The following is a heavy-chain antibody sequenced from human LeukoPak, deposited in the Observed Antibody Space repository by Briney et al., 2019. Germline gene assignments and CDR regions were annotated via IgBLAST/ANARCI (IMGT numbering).Heavy chain of an antibody. V-gene: IGHV3-9*01. CDR3: ARDSSNDYNFWSGYYTNYMDV. CDR2: ISWNSGSI. J-gene: IGHJ6*03. Sequence: GRSLRLSCAASGFTFDDYAMHWVRQAPGKGLEWVSGISWNSGSIGYVDSVKGRFTISRDNAQNSLYLQMNSLRAEDTAVYYCARDSSNDYNFWSGYYTNYMDVWGKGTTVTVSS. D-gene: IGHD3-3*01. CDR1: GFTFDDYA.